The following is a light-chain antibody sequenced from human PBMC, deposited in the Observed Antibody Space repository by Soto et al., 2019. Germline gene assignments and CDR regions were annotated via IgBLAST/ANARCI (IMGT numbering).Light chain of an antibody. CDR2: DTS. J-gene: IGKJ1*01. V-gene: IGKV3-20*01. CDR1: QSVSSSY. Sequence: EIVLTQSPGTLSLSPGERATLSCRASQSVSSSYLAWYQQKPGQAPRPLIYDTSSRATGIPDRFSGSGSGTDFTLAISRLEPEDFAVYYRQQCGSSPSFGQGTKLDIK. CDR3: QQCGSSPS.